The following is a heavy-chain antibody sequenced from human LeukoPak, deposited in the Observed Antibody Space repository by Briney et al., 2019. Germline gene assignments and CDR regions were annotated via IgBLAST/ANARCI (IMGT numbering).Heavy chain of an antibody. J-gene: IGHJ4*02. CDR2: ISYDGTNK. CDR1: GFSFSTYA. CDR3: ANHYDFWSGYFDY. V-gene: IGHV3-30-3*01. Sequence: TGGSLRLSCAASGFSFSTYAVHWVRQAPGKGLEWVAVISYDGTNKYYADSVKGRFTISRDNSKNTLYLQMNSLRAEDTAVYYCANHYDFWSGYFDYWGQGTLVTVSS. D-gene: IGHD3-3*01.